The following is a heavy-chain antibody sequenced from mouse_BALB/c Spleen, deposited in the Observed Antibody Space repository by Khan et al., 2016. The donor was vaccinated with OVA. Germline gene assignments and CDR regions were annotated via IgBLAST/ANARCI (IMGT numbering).Heavy chain of an antibody. Sequence: VQLKQSGPGLVKPSQSLSLTCTVTGYSITSNYAWNWIRQFPGNKLEWMGYISYSGLTSYKPSLKSRISITRDTSKNQFFLQLNSVTTEDTATYYCARGNYYGYTMDYWGQGTSVTVSS. CDR2: ISYSGLT. V-gene: IGHV3-2*02. J-gene: IGHJ4*01. CDR1: GYSITSNYA. D-gene: IGHD1-1*01. CDR3: ARGNYYGYTMDY.